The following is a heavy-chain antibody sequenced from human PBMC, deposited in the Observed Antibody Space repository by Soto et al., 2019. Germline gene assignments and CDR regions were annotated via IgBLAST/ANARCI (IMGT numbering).Heavy chain of an antibody. CDR2: ISDSGDTT. CDR3: ANYGSGSYYKSGFNY. J-gene: IGHJ4*02. Sequence: GGSLRLSCAASGFPFSSYAMSWVRQAPGKGLEWVSTISDSGDTTFYTDSVKGRFSISRDNSKNTLYLQMNGLRAEDTAVYSCANYGSGSYYKSGFNYWGQGALVTVSS. D-gene: IGHD3-10*01. V-gene: IGHV3-23*01. CDR1: GFPFSSYA.